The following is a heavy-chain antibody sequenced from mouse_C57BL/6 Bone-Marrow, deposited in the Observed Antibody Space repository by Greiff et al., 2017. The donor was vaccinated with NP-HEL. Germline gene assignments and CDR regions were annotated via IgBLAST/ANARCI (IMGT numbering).Heavy chain of an antibody. CDR2: ISYDGSN. V-gene: IGHV3-6*01. CDR3: ARRVYYYGSSYDYFDY. J-gene: IGHJ2*01. Sequence: DVQLQESGPGLVKPSQSLSLTCSVTGYSITSGYYWNWIRQFPGNKLEWMGYISYDGSNNYNPSLKNRISITRDTSKNQFFLKLNSVTTEDTATYYCARRVYYYGSSYDYFDYWGQGTTLTVSS. CDR1: GYSITSGYY. D-gene: IGHD1-1*01.